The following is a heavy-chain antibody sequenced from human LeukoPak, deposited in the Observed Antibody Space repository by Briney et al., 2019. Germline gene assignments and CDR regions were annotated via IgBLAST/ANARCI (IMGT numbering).Heavy chain of an antibody. CDR2: IRYDGSNK. Sequence: WGTLRLSCAASGFTFSSYDMHWVRQAPGKGLEWVAFIRYDGSNKYYADSVKGRFTISRAYYKNTLYLQMNSLRAEDTAVYYCAKDLGLYGDYYFDYWGQGTLVTVSP. CDR3: AKDLGLYGDYYFDY. D-gene: IGHD4-17*01. CDR1: GFTFSSYD. J-gene: IGHJ4*02. V-gene: IGHV3-30*02.